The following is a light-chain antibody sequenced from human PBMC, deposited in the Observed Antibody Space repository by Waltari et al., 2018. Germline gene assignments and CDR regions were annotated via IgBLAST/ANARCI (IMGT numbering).Light chain of an antibody. V-gene: IGLV1-44*01. CDR3: ASWDDSLNGHWV. J-gene: IGLJ3*02. CDR2: RND. Sequence: QSVLTQPPSASGTPGQRVTISCSGTSSNLGHNVVNWYQQVPGTAPKLRIYRNDRRPAGGPDRFSASKSGTSASLAISGLQSEDEAEYYCASWDDSLNGHWVFGGGTMVTVL. CDR1: SSNLGHNV.